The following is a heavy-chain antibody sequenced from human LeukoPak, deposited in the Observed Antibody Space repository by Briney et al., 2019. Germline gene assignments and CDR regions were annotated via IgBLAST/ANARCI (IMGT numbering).Heavy chain of an antibody. CDR2: IYYSGST. CDR1: GGSISSYY. D-gene: IGHD6-6*01. J-gene: IGHJ4*02. Sequence: SETLSLTCTVSGGSISSYYWSWIRQPPGKGLEWIGSIYYSGSTYYNPSLKSRVTISVDTSKNQFSLKLSSVTAADTAVYYCARAGSIAARRVVDYWGQGTLVTVSS. CDR3: ARAGSIAARRVVDY. V-gene: IGHV4-59*12.